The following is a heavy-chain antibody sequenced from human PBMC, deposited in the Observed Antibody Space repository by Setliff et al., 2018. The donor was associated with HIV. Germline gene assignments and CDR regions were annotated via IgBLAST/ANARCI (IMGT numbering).Heavy chain of an antibody. CDR1: GFSLTTSGMC. J-gene: IGHJ4*02. CDR2: IDWDDDK. D-gene: IGHD3-16*01. CDR3: ARTLHIWGSPFPDY. Sequence: SGPTLVNPTQTLTLTCTFSGFSLTTSGMCVSWIRQPPGKALEWLARIDWDDDKHYSTSLRSRLTISKDTSKNQVVLTMTNVDPVDTATYYRARTLHIWGSPFPDYWGQGMLVTVSS. V-gene: IGHV2-70*11.